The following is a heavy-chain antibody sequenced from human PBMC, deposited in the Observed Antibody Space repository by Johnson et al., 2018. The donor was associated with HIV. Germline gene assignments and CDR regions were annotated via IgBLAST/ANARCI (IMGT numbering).Heavy chain of an antibody. CDR2: ISYDGSNK. V-gene: IGHV3-30*04. J-gene: IGHJ3*02. D-gene: IGHD1-26*01. CDR1: GFTFRTYA. CDR3: ASGGSRYSGSYLSDAFDI. Sequence: QVQLVESGGGVVQPGRSLRLSCAVSGFTFRTYAMHWVRQAPGKGLEWVAVISYDGSNKYYADSVKGRFTISRDNSKNTLYLQMNSLRAEDTAVYYCASGGSRYSGSYLSDAFDIWGQGTMVTVSS.